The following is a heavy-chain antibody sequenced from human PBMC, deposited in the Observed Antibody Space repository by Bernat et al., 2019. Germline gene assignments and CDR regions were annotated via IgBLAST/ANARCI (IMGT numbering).Heavy chain of an antibody. V-gene: IGHV3-7*03. D-gene: IGHD1-1*01. CDR1: GFTFSSYW. CDR3: AGDWNGDGTCNDY. CDR2: IKTDGSEK. J-gene: IGHJ4*02. Sequence: EVQLVESGGGLVQPGGSLRLSCAASGFTFSSYWMSWVRPAPGKGLEWVAIIKTDGSEKYYVDSVKGRFTISRDNAKNSLYLQMNSLRVEDTAVYYCAGDWNGDGTCNDYWGQGSLVTVSS.